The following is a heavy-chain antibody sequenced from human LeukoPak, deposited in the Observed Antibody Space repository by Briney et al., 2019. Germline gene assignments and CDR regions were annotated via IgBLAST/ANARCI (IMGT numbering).Heavy chain of an antibody. CDR1: ADGVTCNSDA. Sequence: LSLTCAISADGVTCNSDALNWISQSPSKGLEWLARTSYKARRYNDYALSVDRLITINPDTYKYQFSLQLNFVTPEDTAVAYYSREAEYSSSSRLRLRLDYWGQGTMVTVFS. J-gene: IGHJ4*01. CDR3: SREAEYSSSSRLRLRLDY. CDR2: TSYKARRYN. V-gene: IGHV6-1*01. D-gene: IGHD6-6*01.